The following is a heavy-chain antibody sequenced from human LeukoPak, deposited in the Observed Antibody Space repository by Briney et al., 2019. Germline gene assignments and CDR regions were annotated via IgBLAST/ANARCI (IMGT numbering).Heavy chain of an antibody. J-gene: IGHJ4*02. CDR3: AREGYYGSGSSYFDY. V-gene: IGHV4-4*02. D-gene: IGHD3-10*01. CDR2: IYHSETT. Sequence: SGTLSLTCAVSGGSISSSNWWSWVRQPPGEGLEWIGEIYHSETTNYNPSLKSRVTISVDKSKNQFSLKLSSVTAADTAVYYCAREGYYGSGSSYFDYWGQGTLVTVSS. CDR1: GGSISSSNW.